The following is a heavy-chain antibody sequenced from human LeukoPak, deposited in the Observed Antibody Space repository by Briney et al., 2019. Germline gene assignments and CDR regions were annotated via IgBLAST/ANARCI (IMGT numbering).Heavy chain of an antibody. D-gene: IGHD3-10*01. J-gene: IGHJ3*01. CDR1: GFTFSNYW. Sequence: GGSLRLSCAASGFTFSNYWMHWVRHAPGKGLVWVSRVNSDVSSTTYADPVKGQFTITRDNAKNTVYLQMNILSAEDTAAYYCAILKITYGSRNYLDGSDVWGQGTMVTVSS. CDR2: VNSDVSST. CDR3: AILKITYGSRNYLDGSDV. V-gene: IGHV3-74*01.